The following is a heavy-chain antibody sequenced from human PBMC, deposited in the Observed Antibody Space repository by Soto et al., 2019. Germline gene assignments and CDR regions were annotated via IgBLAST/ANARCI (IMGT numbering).Heavy chain of an antibody. Sequence: ASVKVSCKASGYTFTSYGISWVRQAPGQGLEWMGWISAYNGNTNYAQKLQGRVTMTTDTSTSTAYMELRSLRSDDTAVYYCARGVVVVPAAITGGDYYYYYMDVWGKGTTVTVSS. CDR2: ISAYNGNT. V-gene: IGHV1-18*01. D-gene: IGHD2-2*01. CDR1: GYTFTSYG. CDR3: ARGVVVVPAAITGGDYYYYYMDV. J-gene: IGHJ6*03.